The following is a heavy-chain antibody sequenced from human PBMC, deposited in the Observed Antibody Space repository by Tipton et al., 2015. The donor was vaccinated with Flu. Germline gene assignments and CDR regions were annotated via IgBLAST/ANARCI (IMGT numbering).Heavy chain of an antibody. D-gene: IGHD3-10*01. V-gene: IGHV4-61*02. CDR2: IYTTGST. CDR1: GGFITSGSYY. CDR3: ARGSGSGTDVTFYF. Sequence: TLSLTCTVSGGFITSGSYYWTWIRQSAGTGLEWIGRIYTTGSTNYNPSLWSRVTMSVDTSKNQFSLRLTSVTSADTAVYYCARGSGSGTDVTFYFWGQGTLVTVSA. J-gene: IGHJ4*02.